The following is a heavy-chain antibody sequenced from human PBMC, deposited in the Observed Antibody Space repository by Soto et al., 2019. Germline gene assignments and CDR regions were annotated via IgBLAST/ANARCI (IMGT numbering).Heavy chain of an antibody. D-gene: IGHD6-13*01. Sequence: ASVRVSCKAYGYTFTGYYMDQVRQAPGQGLEWMGWINPNSGGTNYAQKFQGRVTMTRDTSISTAYMELSRLRSDDTAVYCCARDLPPEIAAAGSGWFDPWGQGTLVTVSS. J-gene: IGHJ5*02. CDR3: ARDLPPEIAAAGSGWFDP. CDR1: GYTFTGYY. V-gene: IGHV1-2*02. CDR2: INPNSGGT.